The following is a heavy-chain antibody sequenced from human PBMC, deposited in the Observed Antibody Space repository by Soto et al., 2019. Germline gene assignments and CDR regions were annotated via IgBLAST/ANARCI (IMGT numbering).Heavy chain of an antibody. CDR2: INPNSGGT. CDR1: GYTFTGYY. V-gene: IGHV1-2*04. CDR3: AREGTYYDILTPFDAFDI. J-gene: IGHJ3*02. Sequence: QVQLVQSGAEVKKPGASVKVSCKASGYTFTGYYMHWVRQAPGQGLEWMGWINPNSGGTNYAQKFQGWVTITRDTSISTAYMELSRLRSDDTAVYYCAREGTYYDILTPFDAFDIWGQGTMVTVSS. D-gene: IGHD3-9*01.